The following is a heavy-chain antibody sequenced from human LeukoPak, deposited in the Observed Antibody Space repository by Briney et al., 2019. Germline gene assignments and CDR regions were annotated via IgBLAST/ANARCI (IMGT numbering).Heavy chain of an antibody. CDR3: ATTPYDYVWGSYRYRFDY. D-gene: IGHD3-16*02. J-gene: IGHJ4*02. CDR1: GYTFTSYA. V-gene: IGHV1-3*01. CDR2: INAGNGNT. Sequence: GASVKVSCKASGYTFTSYAMHWVRQAPGQRLEWMGWINAGNGNTKYSQKFQGRVTITRDTSASTAYMELSSLRSEDTAVYYCATTPYDYVWGSYRYRFDYWGQGTLVTVSS.